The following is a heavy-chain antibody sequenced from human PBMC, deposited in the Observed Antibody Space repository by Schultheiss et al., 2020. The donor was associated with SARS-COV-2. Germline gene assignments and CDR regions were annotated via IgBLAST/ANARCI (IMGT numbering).Heavy chain of an antibody. CDR1: GYTFTGYY. Sequence: ASVKVSCKASGYTFTGYYMHWVRQAPGQGLEWMGWISAYNGNTNYAQKLQGRVTMTTDTSTSTAYMELRSLRSDDTAVYYCANTGDTSGYYFNYWGQGTLVTVSS. J-gene: IGHJ4*02. D-gene: IGHD3-3*01. V-gene: IGHV1-18*04. CDR2: ISAYNGNT. CDR3: ANTGDTSGYYFNY.